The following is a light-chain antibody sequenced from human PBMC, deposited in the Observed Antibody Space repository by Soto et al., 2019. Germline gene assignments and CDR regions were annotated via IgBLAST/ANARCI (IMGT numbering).Light chain of an antibody. V-gene: IGKV2-28*01. CDR1: QSRLHSNGYNY. Sequence: DIVMTQSPLSLPVTPGEPASISCRSSQSRLHSNGYNYLDWYLQKPGQSPQLLIYLGSNRASGVPDRFSGSGSGTDFTLKISRVEAEDVGVYYCMQALQTLGTFGQGTKVEIK. CDR3: MQALQTLGT. J-gene: IGKJ1*01. CDR2: LGS.